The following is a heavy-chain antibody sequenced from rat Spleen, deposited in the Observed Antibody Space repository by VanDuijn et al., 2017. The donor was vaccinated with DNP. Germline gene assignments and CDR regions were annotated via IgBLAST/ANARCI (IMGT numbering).Heavy chain of an antibody. V-gene: IGHV5S10*01. J-gene: IGHJ2*01. CDR2: IIYDGGGT. Sequence: EVQLVESGGGLLQPGRSLKLSCAASGFTFSDYNMAWVRQAPKKGLEWVATIIYDGGGTYYRDSVKGRFTISRDNAKNTLYLQMNSLRSEDMATYYCARWYSSGFCFDYWGQGVMVTVSS. CDR1: GFTFSDYN. D-gene: IGHD4-3*01. CDR3: ARWYSSGFCFDY.